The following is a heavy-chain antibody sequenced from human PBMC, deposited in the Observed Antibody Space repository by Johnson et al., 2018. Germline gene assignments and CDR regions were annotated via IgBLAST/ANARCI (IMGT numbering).Heavy chain of an antibody. CDR3: WRGYWKDVYRNDYYMDV. CDR1: GGSISSSSYY. V-gene: IGHV4-39*07. CDR2: VYFTGST. Sequence: QVQLQESGPGLVKPSETLSVTCDVSGGSISSSSYYWGWIRQPPGKGLEWIGTVYFTGSTYYNPSLKRRAPISVVMSKNHFPRKMSSVTAAVTSVYYWWRGYWKDVYRNDYYMDVWGRGTTVTVSS. J-gene: IGHJ6*03. D-gene: IGHD1-1*01.